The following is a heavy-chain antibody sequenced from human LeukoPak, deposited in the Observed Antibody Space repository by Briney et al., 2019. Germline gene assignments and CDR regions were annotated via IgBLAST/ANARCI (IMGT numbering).Heavy chain of an antibody. CDR3: ARDLGNSSSWFY. V-gene: IGHV3-21*01. Sequence: GGSLRLSCAASGFTFSSYSMNWVRQAPGKGLEWVSSIISSSSYIYYADSVKGRFTIPRDNAKNSLYLQMNSLRAEDTAVYYCARDLGNSSSWFYWGQGTLVTVSS. J-gene: IGHJ4*02. CDR2: IISSSSYI. CDR1: GFTFSSYS. D-gene: IGHD6-13*01.